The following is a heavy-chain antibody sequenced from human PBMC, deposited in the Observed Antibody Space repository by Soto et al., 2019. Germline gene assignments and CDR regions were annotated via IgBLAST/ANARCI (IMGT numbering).Heavy chain of an antibody. CDR1: GGSVSSGGYH. CDR3: ARAPIPNWNYYGMDV. V-gene: IGHV4-31*03. CDR2: IYYSGST. Sequence: SETLSLTCTVSGGSVSSGGYHWSWIRQHPGKGLEWIGDIYYSGSTYYNPSLKSRVTISIDTSTNHFSLHLSALTAADTTVYYCARAPIPNWNYYGMDVWGQGTTVTVSS. D-gene: IGHD1-1*01. J-gene: IGHJ6*02.